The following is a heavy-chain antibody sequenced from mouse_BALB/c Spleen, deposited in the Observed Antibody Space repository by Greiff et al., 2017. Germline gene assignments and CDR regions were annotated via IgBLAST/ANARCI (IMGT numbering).Heavy chain of an antibody. CDR3: ATITTSLMDY. D-gene: IGHD2-4*01. CDR1: GFTFSSYA. V-gene: IGHV5-9-4*01. Sequence: EVKLMESGGGLVKPGGSLKLSCAASGFTFSSYAMSWVRQSPEKRLEWVAEISSGGSYTYYPDTVTGRFPISRDNAKNTLYLEMSSLRAEDTAMYYCATITTSLMDYWGQGTSVTVSS. J-gene: IGHJ4*01. CDR2: ISSGGSYT.